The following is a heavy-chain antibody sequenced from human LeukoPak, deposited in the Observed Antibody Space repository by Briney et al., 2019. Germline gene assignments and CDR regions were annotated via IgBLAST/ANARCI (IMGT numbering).Heavy chain of an antibody. CDR3: AKEGGDFWSGHYTSDY. CDR2: ISGGGGST. V-gene: IGHV3-23*01. J-gene: IGHJ4*02. D-gene: IGHD3-3*01. CDR1: GFTFSSYV. Sequence: GGSLRLSCAASGFTFSSYVMSWVRQAPGKGLEWVSAISGGGGSTYYADSVKGHFTISRDNSKNTLYLQKNSLRAEDTAVYYCAKEGGDFWSGHYTSDYWGQGTLVTVSS.